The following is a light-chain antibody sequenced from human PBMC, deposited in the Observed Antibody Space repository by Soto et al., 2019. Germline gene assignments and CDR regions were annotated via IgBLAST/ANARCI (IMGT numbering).Light chain of an antibody. V-gene: IGKV3-11*01. CDR3: QESYTSPAVS. J-gene: IGKJ4*01. CDR2: DAS. Sequence: EIVLTQSPATLSLSPGERATLSCKASQNVNTYIAWYQHKPGQAPRLLIYDASNRATGIPARFSGSGSGTDFTLTISSLQAEDFATYFCQESYTSPAVSFGGGTKVEIK. CDR1: QNVNTY.